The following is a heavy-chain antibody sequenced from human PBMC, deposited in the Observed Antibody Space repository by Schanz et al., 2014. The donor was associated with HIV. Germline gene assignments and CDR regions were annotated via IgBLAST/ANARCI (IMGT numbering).Heavy chain of an antibody. V-gene: IGHV1-2*02. Sequence: QVQLVQSGAEVKKPGASVKVSCKASGYTFTNYFIHWVRQAPGQGLEWMGWINPNSGDTDYAQKFQGRVTMTRDTSISSASLELTRLRSDDTAVYFCTRNRYQLLPFDFWGQGTLVTVSS. CDR1: GYTFTNYF. CDR3: TRNRYQLLPFDF. CDR2: INPNSGDT. J-gene: IGHJ4*02. D-gene: IGHD1-1*01.